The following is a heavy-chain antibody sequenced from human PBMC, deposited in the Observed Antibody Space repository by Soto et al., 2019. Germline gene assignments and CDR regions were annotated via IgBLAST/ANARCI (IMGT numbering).Heavy chain of an antibody. CDR3: TADYSGGTYPIDY. Sequence: TGGSLRLSCGVSGFPFSSAWLHWVRQAPGKGLEWVARIKSKTSGETTDYAAPVKGRFTISRDDSKNLVFLQMNSLKREDTGVYYCTADYSGGTYPIDYWGQEILVTVSS. V-gene: IGHV3-15*07. J-gene: IGHJ4*02. D-gene: IGHD3-10*01. CDR2: IKSKTSGETT. CDR1: GFPFSSAW.